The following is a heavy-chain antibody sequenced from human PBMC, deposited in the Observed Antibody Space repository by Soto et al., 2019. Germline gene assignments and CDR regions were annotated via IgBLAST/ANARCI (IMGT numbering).Heavy chain of an antibody. D-gene: IGHD2-21*02. CDR1: GGTFSSYA. J-gene: IGHJ6*02. CDR2: IIPIFGTA. Sequence: QVQLVQSGAEVKKPGSSVKVSCKASGGTFSSYAISWVRQAPGQGLEWMGGIIPIFGTANYAQKFQGRVTIPADKSTSTAYMELSSLRSEYTAVYYCASEDVVVTAGPYYDYGMDVWGQGTTVTVS. V-gene: IGHV1-69*06. CDR3: ASEDVVVTAGPYYDYGMDV.